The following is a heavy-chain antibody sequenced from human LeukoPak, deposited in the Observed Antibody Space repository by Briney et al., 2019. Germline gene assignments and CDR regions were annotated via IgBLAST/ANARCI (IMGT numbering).Heavy chain of an antibody. J-gene: IGHJ5*02. Sequence: PSETLSLTCTVSGGSIRSITHYWGWIRQPPGKGLEWIGSIYYSGNTYHSPSLMSRVTISVDKSKNQFSLKLSSVTAADTALYYCARDRGVRGVMVYNWFDPWGQGTLVTVSS. CDR1: GGSIRSITHY. D-gene: IGHD3-10*01. CDR3: ARDRGVRGVMVYNWFDP. V-gene: IGHV4-39*07. CDR2: IYYSGNT.